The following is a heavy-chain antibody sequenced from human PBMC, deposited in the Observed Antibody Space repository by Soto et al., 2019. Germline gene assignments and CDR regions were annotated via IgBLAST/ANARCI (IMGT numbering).Heavy chain of an antibody. D-gene: IGHD3-3*01. CDR1: GGTFSSYA. CDR2: IIPIFGTA. CDR3: ARVGFSSHAFDI. Sequence: SVKVSCKASGGTFSSYAISWVRQAPGQGLEWMGGIIPIFGTANYAQKFQGSVTITADESTSTAYMELSSLRSEDTAVYYCARVGFSSHAFDIWGQGTMVTVSS. J-gene: IGHJ3*02. V-gene: IGHV1-69*13.